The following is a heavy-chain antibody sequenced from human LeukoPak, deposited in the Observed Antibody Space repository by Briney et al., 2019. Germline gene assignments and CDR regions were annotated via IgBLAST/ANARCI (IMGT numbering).Heavy chain of an antibody. CDR1: GFTFSSYS. Sequence: GGSLRLSCAASGFTFSSYSMNWVRQAPGKGLEWVSSISSSSSYIYYADSVKGRFTISRDNSKNTLYLQMNSLRAEDTAVYYCARMHHLGAMVRGVVGLFDYWGQGTLVTVSS. D-gene: IGHD3-10*01. CDR2: ISSSSSYI. CDR3: ARMHHLGAMVRGVVGLFDY. J-gene: IGHJ4*02. V-gene: IGHV3-21*04.